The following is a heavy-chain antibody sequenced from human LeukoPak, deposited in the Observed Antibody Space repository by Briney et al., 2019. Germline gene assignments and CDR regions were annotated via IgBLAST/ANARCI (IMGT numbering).Heavy chain of an antibody. D-gene: IGHD3-10*01. Sequence: SSETLSLTCAVYGGSFSGYYWTWIRQPPGKGLEWIGEINHSGSTNYNPSLQSRVTISVDRSKNQFSLKVTSVTAADTAVCYCARGDSSGSYYAPLDSWGRGTLVTVSS. CDR1: GGSFSGYY. J-gene: IGHJ4*02. V-gene: IGHV4-34*01. CDR3: ARGDSSGSYYAPLDS. CDR2: INHSGST.